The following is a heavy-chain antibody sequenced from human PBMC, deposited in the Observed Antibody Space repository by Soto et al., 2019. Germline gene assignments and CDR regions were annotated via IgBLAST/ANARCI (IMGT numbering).Heavy chain of an antibody. CDR1: GGSISSSSYY. CDR2: IYYSGST. CDR3: ARLAGGYGSGSYYNLQIDY. Sequence: PSETLSLTCTVSGGSISSSSYYWGWIRQPPGKGLEWIGSIYYSGSTYYNPSLKSRVTISVDTSKNQFSLKLSSVTAADTAVYYCARLAGGYGSGSYYNLQIDYWGQGTLVTVSS. D-gene: IGHD3-10*01. J-gene: IGHJ4*02. V-gene: IGHV4-39*01.